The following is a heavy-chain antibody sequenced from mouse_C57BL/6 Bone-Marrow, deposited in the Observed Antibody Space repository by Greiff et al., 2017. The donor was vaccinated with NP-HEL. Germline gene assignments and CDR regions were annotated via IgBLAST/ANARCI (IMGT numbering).Heavy chain of an antibody. J-gene: IGHJ2*01. Sequence: QVQLKESGAELVKPGASVKMSCKASGYTFTTYPIEWVKQNHGKSLEWIGNFHPYNDDPEYNEKFKNKATLTVEKSSSTVYLELSRLTSDDSSVYYCARGGNYWYYFDYWGQGTTLTVSS. D-gene: IGHD2-1*01. V-gene: IGHV1-47*01. CDR1: GYTFTTYP. CDR2: FHPYNDDP. CDR3: ARGGNYWYYFDY.